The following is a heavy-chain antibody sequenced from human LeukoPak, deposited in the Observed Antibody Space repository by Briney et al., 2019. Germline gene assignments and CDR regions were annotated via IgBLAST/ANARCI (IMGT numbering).Heavy chain of an antibody. CDR2: INWNGGST. V-gene: IGHV3-20*04. CDR3: ARSRRYYGSGSYPYYYYYYMDV. J-gene: IGHJ6*03. CDR1: GFTFDDYG. Sequence: PGGSLRLSCAASGFTFDDYGMSWVRQAPGKGLEWVSGINWNGGSTGYADSVKGRFTISRDNAKNSLYLQMNSLRAEDTALYYCARSRRYYGSGSYPYYYYYYMDVWGKGTTVTVSS. D-gene: IGHD3-10*01.